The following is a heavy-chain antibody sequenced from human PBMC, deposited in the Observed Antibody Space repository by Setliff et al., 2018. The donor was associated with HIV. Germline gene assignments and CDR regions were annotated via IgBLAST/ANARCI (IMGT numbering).Heavy chain of an antibody. CDR2: IRRYDGSDK. D-gene: IGHD2-2*02. CDR1: GFIFSNYG. CDR3: VRRDGYTSYLDY. J-gene: IGHJ4*02. V-gene: IGHV3-30*02. Sequence: LRLSCVASGFIFSNYGIHWVRQAPGRGLEWAAFIRRYDGSDKYYADSVKGRFTISRDNSKNTVFLQMNSLRPDDTAVYYCVRRDGYTSYLDYWGQGNLVTVPQ.